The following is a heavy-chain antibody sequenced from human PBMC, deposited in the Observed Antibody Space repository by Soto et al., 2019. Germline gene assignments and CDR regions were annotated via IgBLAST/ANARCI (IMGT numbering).Heavy chain of an antibody. CDR2: IFSNDEK. Sequence: SGPTPVNPTVTLTLTGTVPGCSLSNARKGVSWSRQPPGKALEWLAHIFSNDEKSYSTSLKSRLTISKDTSKSQVVLTMTNMDPVDTATYFFARCLVAATLNYYCSDIDVSGEGTMGSV. CDR1: GCSLSNARKG. J-gene: IGHJ6*03. V-gene: IGHV2-26*01. CDR3: ARCLVAATLNYYCSDIDV. D-gene: IGHD2-15*01.